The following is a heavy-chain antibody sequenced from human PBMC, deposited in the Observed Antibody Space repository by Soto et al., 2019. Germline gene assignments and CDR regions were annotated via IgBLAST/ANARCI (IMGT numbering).Heavy chain of an antibody. V-gene: IGHV4-59*01. J-gene: IGHJ5*02. CDR2: IYYSGST. CDR3: ARAITGTMRWFDP. Sequence: SESLSLARTVSGGSISSYYWSWIRQPRGKGMEWIGYIYYSGSTNYTPSLKSRVTISVDTSKNQFSLKLSSVTAADAAVYYCARAITGTMRWFDPWGQGTLVTVSS. CDR1: GGSISSYY. D-gene: IGHD1-7*01.